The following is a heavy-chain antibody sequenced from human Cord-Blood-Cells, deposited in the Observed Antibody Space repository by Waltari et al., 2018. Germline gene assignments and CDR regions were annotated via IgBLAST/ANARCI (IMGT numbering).Heavy chain of an antibody. CDR1: AGTFSTYA. Sequence: HVQPVQSGAEAKKPESSVTVSCKASAGTFSTYAISWVRQAAGQGIEWMGGIFPNLGTANHAQNCQCRDTRSAEEYTSTAYMELSSVGSEYTAVYYCAGDRGSNRQQLVHYAFDIWGQVTMDTGSS. CDR2: IFPNLGTA. J-gene: IGHJ3*02. D-gene: IGHD6-6*01. CDR3: AGDRGSNRQQLVHYAFDI. V-gene: IGHV1-69*01.